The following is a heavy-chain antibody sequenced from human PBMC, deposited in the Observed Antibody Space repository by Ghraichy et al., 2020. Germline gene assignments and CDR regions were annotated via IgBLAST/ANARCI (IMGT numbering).Heavy chain of an antibody. CDR3: STESGYF. D-gene: IGHD2-21*01. CDR1: GFPFSNAW. V-gene: IGHV3-15*01. CDR2: IRSRADGGTS. J-gene: IGHJ4*02. Sequence: GGSPRLSCAASGFPFSNAWLNWVRQAPGKGLEWVGRIRSRADGGTSDYAAPVKGRFTFSRDDSKSTLYLQMSNLKTDDGGVYYCSTESGYFWGQGTLVTVSS.